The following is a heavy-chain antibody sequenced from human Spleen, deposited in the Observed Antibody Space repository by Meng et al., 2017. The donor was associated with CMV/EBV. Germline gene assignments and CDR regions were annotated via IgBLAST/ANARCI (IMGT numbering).Heavy chain of an antibody. CDR2: IRHDEINT. CDR3: AKPSPSNWLDP. Sequence: GESLKISCAASGFKFSGYGMHWVRQAPGKGLEWVAFIRHDEINTYYADSVRDRFTISKDNSKNTLYLQMNSLRTDDTAVYYCAKPSPSNWLDPWGQGTLVTVSS. J-gene: IGHJ5*02. V-gene: IGHV3-30*02. CDR1: GFKFSGYG.